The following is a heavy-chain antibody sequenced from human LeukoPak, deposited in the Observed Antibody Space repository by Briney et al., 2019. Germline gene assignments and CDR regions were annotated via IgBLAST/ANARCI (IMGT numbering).Heavy chain of an antibody. J-gene: IGHJ1*01. CDR1: GGSISSGGYY. D-gene: IGHD3-22*01. CDR2: IYYSGST. Sequence: SETLSLTCTVSGGSISSGGYYWSWIRQHPGKGLEWIGYIYYSGSTYYNPSLKSQVTISVDTSKNQFSLKLSSVTATDTAVYYCARGPHYYDSSGYYYPEYFQHCGQGTLVTVSS. CDR3: ARGPHYYDSSGYYYPEYFQH. V-gene: IGHV4-31*01.